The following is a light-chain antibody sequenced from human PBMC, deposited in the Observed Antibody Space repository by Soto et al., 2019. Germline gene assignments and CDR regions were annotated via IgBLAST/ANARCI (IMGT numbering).Light chain of an antibody. J-gene: IGLJ1*01. Sequence: QSVLTQPPSVSEAPGQRVTISCTGSSSNIGAGYEAHWYQQVPGTAPKLLIYENNNRPSGVPDRFSGSKSGTSASLAITGLQAEDEADYYSQSYDSSLSGYVFGTGTKLTVL. CDR1: SSNIGAGYE. CDR2: ENN. CDR3: QSYDSSLSGYV. V-gene: IGLV1-40*01.